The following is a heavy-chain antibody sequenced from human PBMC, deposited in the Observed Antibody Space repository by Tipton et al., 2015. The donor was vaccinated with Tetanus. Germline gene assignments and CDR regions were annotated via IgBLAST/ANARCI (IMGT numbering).Heavy chain of an antibody. CDR3: STDINGEAY. CDR2: SDPEDGET. V-gene: IGHV1-69-2*01. J-gene: IGHJ4*02. CDR1: GYTFIDYY. D-gene: IGHD3-10*01. Sequence: VQLVQSGPEVKKPGATVKISCMVSGYTFIDYYIHWVQQAPGKGLEWMGLSDPEDGETVYAEKFQGRVTITADTSTDTAYMELRSLRFDDTATYHCSTDINGEAYWGQGTPVTVSS.